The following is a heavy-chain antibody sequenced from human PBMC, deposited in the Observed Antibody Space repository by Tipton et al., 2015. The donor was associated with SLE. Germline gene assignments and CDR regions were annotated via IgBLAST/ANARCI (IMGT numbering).Heavy chain of an antibody. CDR2: ISYDGSNK. V-gene: IGHV3-30-3*01. CDR3: AREGIVGGYYYMDV. D-gene: IGHD1-26*01. CDR1: GFTFSSYA. J-gene: IGHJ6*03. Sequence: SLRLSCAASGFTFSSYAMHWVRQAPGKGLEWVAVISYDGSNKYYADSVKGRFTISRDNSKNTLYLQMNSLRAEDTAVDYCAREGIVGGYYYMDVWGKGTTVTVSS.